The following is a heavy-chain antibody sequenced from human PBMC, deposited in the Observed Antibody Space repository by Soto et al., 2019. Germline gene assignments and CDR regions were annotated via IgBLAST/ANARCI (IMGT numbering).Heavy chain of an antibody. D-gene: IGHD3-16*01. CDR3: ARSPREITFRGVRLSQAFDI. V-gene: IGHV3-11*01. CDR1: GFTFSDYY. CDR2: ISSSGSTI. Sequence: QVQLVESGGGLVKPGGSLRLSCAASGFTFSDYYMSWIRQAPGKGLEWVSYISSSGSTIYYADTVKGRFTITRDNAKNPLYLQMSSLRAEDTAVYYCARSPREITFRGVRLSQAFDIWGQGTMVTVYS. J-gene: IGHJ3*02.